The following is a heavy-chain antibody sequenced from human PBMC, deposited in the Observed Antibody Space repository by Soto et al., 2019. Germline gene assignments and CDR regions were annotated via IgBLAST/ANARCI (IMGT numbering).Heavy chain of an antibody. V-gene: IGHV1-69*12. Sequence: QVQLVQSGAEVKKPGSSVKVSCKASGGTFSSYAISWVRQAPGQGLEWMGGIIPIFGTANYAQKFQGTVTITADESTSTAYMELISLRSEDPAVYFCARHVPPAGYYYGMDVWGQGTTVTVSS. CDR2: IIPIFGTA. D-gene: IGHD2-2*01. CDR1: GGTFSSYA. CDR3: ARHVPPAGYYYGMDV. J-gene: IGHJ6*02.